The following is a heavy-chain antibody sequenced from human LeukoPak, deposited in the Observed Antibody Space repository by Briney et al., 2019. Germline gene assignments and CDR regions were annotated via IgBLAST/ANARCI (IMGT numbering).Heavy chain of an antibody. V-gene: IGHV1-2*02. CDR3: ARGYSGYPRGGWFDP. CDR2: INPNSGGT. J-gene: IGHJ5*02. CDR1: GYTFTGYY. Sequence: GASVKVSCKASGYTFTGYYMHWVRQAPGQGLEWMGWINPNSGGTSYAQKFQGRVTMTRDTSTSTVYMELSSLRSEDTAVYYCARGYSGYPRGGWFDPWGQGTLVTVSS. D-gene: IGHD5-12*01.